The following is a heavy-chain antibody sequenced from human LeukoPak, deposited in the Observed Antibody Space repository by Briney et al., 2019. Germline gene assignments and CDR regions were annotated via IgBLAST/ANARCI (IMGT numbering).Heavy chain of an antibody. J-gene: IGHJ4*02. D-gene: IGHD3-10*01. Sequence: GGSLRLSCAASGFTFSSSDMHWVRQITGKGLEWVSAIGTTGDTYYSGSVKGRFTISRENARNSLYLQMNSLRAGDTAVYYCARAIAMVRGVNYFDYWGQGALVTVSS. CDR2: IGTTGDT. V-gene: IGHV3-13*01. CDR3: ARAIAMVRGVNYFDY. CDR1: GFTFSSSD.